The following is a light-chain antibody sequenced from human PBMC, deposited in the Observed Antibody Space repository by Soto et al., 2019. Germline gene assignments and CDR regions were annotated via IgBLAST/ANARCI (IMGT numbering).Light chain of an antibody. CDR2: SNN. J-gene: IGLJ3*02. V-gene: IGLV1-44*01. Sequence: QSVLTQPPSASGTPGQRVTISCSGSSSNIGSNTVNWYQQLPGTAPKLLIYSNNQRHSGVPDRFSGSKSGTSASLAIRGLQSEDEADYYCAAWDDSLNVVFGGGTKLTVL. CDR3: AAWDDSLNVV. CDR1: SSNIGSNT.